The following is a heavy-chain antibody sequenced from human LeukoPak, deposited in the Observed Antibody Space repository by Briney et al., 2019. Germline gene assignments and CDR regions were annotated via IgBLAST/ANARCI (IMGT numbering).Heavy chain of an antibody. Sequence: SETLSLTCAVYGGSFSGYYWSWIRQPPGRGLEWIGEINHSGSTNYNPSLKSRVTISVDTSKNQFSLKLSSVTAADTAVYYCARGWQWLPRGMQKFDYWGQGTLVTVSS. D-gene: IGHD6-19*01. CDR3: ARGWQWLPRGMQKFDY. CDR1: GGSFSGYY. J-gene: IGHJ4*02. V-gene: IGHV4-34*01. CDR2: INHSGST.